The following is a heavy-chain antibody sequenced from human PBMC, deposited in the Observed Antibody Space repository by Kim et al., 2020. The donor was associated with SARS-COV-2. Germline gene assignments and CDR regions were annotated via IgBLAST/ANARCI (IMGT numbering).Heavy chain of an antibody. J-gene: IGHJ6*02. CDR2: INHSGST. V-gene: IGHV4-34*01. CDR3: ARQVWFGELVYYYYGMDV. CDR1: GGSFSGYY. Sequence: SETLSLTCAVYGGSFSGYYWSWIRQPPGKGLEWIGEINHSGSTNYNPSLKSRVTISVDTSKNQFSLKLSSVTAADTAVYYCARQVWFGELVYYYYGMDVWGQGTTVTVSS. D-gene: IGHD3-10*01.